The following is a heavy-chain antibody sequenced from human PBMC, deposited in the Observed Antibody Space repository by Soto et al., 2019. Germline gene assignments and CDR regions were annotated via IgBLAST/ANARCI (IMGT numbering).Heavy chain of an antibody. CDR2: IKQDGSEK. V-gene: IGHV3-7*04. CDR1: GFTFSSYW. CDR3: ARVDYDFWSGYYYYYYGMDV. Sequence: GGSLRLSCAASGFTFSSYWMSWVRQAPGKGLEWVANIKQDGSEKYYVDSVKGRFTISRDNAKNSLYLQMNSLRAEDTAVYYCARVDYDFWSGYYYYYYGMDVWGQGTTVTVSS. J-gene: IGHJ6*02. D-gene: IGHD3-3*01.